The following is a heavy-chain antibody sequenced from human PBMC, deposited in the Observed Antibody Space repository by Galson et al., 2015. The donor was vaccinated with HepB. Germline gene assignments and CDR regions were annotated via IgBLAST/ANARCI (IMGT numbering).Heavy chain of an antibody. V-gene: IGHV3-49*03. D-gene: IGHD6-6*01. CDR3: TRGWGEKGVIAARPYYFDY. CDR1: GFTFGDYA. J-gene: IGHJ4*02. CDR2: IRSKAYGGTA. Sequence: SLRLSCAASGFTFGDYAMSWFRQAPGKGLEWVGFIRSKAYGGTAEYAASLKGRFTISRDDSKSIAYLQVNSLKTEDTAVYYCTRGWGEKGVIAARPYYFDYWGQGTLVTVSS.